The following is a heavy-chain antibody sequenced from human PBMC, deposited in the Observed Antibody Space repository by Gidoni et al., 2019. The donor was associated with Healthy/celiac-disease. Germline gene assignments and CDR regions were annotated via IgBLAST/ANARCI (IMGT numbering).Heavy chain of an antibody. CDR1: GGSFSGYY. CDR2: INHSGST. Sequence: QVQLQQWGAGLLKPSETLSLTCAVYGGSFSGYYWSWIRQPPGKGLEWIGEINHSGSTNYNPSLKSRVTISVDTSKNQFSLKLSSVTAADTAVYYCARGRMGYDFWSGFPRWFDPCGQGTLVTVSS. J-gene: IGHJ5*02. CDR3: ARGRMGYDFWSGFPRWFDP. D-gene: IGHD3-3*01. V-gene: IGHV4-34*01.